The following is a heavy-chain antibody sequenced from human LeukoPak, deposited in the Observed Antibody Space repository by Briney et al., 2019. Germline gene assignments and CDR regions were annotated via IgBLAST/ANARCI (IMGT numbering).Heavy chain of an antibody. D-gene: IGHD3-10*01. J-gene: IGHJ4*02. CDR2: ISSSSTYI. Sequence: GGSLRLSCVASGFPFRSFSMNWVRQAPGKGLEWVSSISSSSTYIYYADSMKGRFTISRDNAKNSLYLQMNSLRVEDTAVYYCARAEGSGSSFDYWGQGTLVTASS. CDR3: ARAEGSGSSFDY. CDR1: GFPFRSFS. V-gene: IGHV3-21*01.